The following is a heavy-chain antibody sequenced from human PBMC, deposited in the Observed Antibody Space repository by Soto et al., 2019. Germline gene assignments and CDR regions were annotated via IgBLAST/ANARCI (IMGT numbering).Heavy chain of an antibody. CDR3: IWWQAGGTEY. V-gene: IGHV1-18*01. CDR1: RHTFMYYL. D-gene: IGHD2-15*01. CDR2: IRAVNHNT. J-gene: IGHJ4*02. Sequence: VEVKHSAAQVREPGASVKVSCTAERHTFMYYLVTWVRQTPGQGLEFVGWIRAVNHNTKHAQSVQDRVTFTSDTSTSTASMELRGLRSEDTGMYSCIWWQAGGTEYWGQGNRVTVSS.